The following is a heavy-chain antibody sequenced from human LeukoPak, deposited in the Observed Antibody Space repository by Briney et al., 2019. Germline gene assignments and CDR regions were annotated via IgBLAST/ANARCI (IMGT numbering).Heavy chain of an antibody. J-gene: IGHJ4*02. CDR2: IYYTGST. Sequence: KPSETLSLTCTVSGGSISSSSYYWGWIRQPPGKGLEWIGSIYYTGSTYYNPSLKSRVTISVDTSKNQFSLKLSSVTAADTAVYYCARLQQLVDLYVAYWGQGTLVTVSS. CDR3: ARLQQLVDLYVAY. CDR1: GGSISSSSYY. V-gene: IGHV4-39*07. D-gene: IGHD6-6*01.